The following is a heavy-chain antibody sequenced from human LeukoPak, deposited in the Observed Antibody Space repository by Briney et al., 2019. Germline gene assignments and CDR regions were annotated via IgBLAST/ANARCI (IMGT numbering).Heavy chain of an antibody. CDR3: ARDGAGSSWYPRRHDNWFDP. V-gene: IGHV3-21*01. J-gene: IGHJ5*02. D-gene: IGHD6-13*01. Sequence: PGGSLRLSCAASGFTFSSYSMNWVRQAPGKGLEWVSSISSSSSYIYYADSVKGRFTISRDNAKNSLYLQMNSLRAEDTAVYYCARDGAGSSWYPRRHDNWFDPWGQGTLVTVSS. CDR1: GFTFSSYS. CDR2: ISSSSSYI.